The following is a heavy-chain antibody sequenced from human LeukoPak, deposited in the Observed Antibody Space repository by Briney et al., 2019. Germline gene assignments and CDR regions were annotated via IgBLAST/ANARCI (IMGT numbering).Heavy chain of an antibody. J-gene: IGHJ6*01. CDR1: GFTFSSYA. CDR3: ARDRVAAAKRSGSMDV. V-gene: IGHV3-30*04. D-gene: IGHD2-2*01. CDR2: ISYDGSNK. Sequence: GRSLRLSWAASGFTFSSYAMHGVRQAPGKGLEWVAVISYDGSNKYYADSVKGRFTISRDNTKTTPYLQMNSLRAEDTAVYYCARDRVAAAKRSGSMDVWGKGTTVTVSS.